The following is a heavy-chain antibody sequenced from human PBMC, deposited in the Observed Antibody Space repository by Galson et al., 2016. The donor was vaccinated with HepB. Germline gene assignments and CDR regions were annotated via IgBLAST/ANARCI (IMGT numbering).Heavy chain of an antibody. CDR2: ISFDGSNK. Sequence: LRLSCAASGFTFSSYGIHWVRQAPGKGLEWVAVISFDGSNKYYVDSVKGRFTISRDNSKNTLFLQMDRLRAEDTAVYYCARDLRGWNSFEYWGQGRWSLSPQ. D-gene: IGHD1-1*01. CDR1: GFTFSSYG. CDR3: ARDLRGWNSFEY. V-gene: IGHV3-30*03. J-gene: IGHJ4*02.